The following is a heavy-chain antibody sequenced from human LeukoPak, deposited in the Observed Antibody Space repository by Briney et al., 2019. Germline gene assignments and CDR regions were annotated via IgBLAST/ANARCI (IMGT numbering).Heavy chain of an antibody. Sequence: ASVKVSCKASGYTFTSYAMHWVRQAPGQRLEWMGSINAGNGNTKYSQKFQGRVTITRDTSASTAYMELSSLRSEDTAVYYCARGSRYCSSTSCYLNWFDPWGQGTLVTVSS. CDR2: INAGNGNT. CDR1: GYTFTSYA. J-gene: IGHJ5*02. D-gene: IGHD2-2*01. CDR3: ARGSRYCSSTSCYLNWFDP. V-gene: IGHV1-3*01.